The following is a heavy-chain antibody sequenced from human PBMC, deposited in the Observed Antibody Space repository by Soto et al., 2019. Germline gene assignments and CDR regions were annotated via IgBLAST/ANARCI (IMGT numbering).Heavy chain of an antibody. CDR2: IFYSGNT. D-gene: IGHD1-26*01. CDR1: GVSISRGVYY. J-gene: IGHJ4*02. Sequence: TSETLSLTCTVSGVSISRGVYYWSWIRQHPGEGLEWIGYIFYSGNTYYSPSLKSRVTISLDTSKNQFSLKLSSVTAADTAVYYCARVGWGNSSYYFDSWGQGSLVTVSS. V-gene: IGHV4-31*03. CDR3: ARVGWGNSSYYFDS.